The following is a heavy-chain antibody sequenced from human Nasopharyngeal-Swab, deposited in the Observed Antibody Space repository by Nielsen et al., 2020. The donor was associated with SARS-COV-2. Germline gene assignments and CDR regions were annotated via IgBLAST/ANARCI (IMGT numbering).Heavy chain of an antibody. V-gene: IGHV4-39*01. CDR3: ARKRRGSGTYYYDSNGYLCVVDY. CDR1: DGSISSSSYY. D-gene: IGHD3-22*01. CDR2: IYYSVST. J-gene: IGHJ4*02. Sequence: GSLRLSCTVSDGSISSSSYYWGWIRQHHGKGLEWIGSIYYSVSTYYNPSLKSRVTISVDTSKNQFPLKLSSVTAADTAVYYCARKRRGSGTYYYDSNGYLCVVDYWGQGTLVTVSS.